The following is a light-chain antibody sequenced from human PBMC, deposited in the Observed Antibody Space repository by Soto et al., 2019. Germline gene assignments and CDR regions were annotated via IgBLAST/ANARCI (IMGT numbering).Light chain of an antibody. Sequence: IVMTQSPATLSVPPGERATLSCRASQSVSSNLAWYQQKPGQAPRLLIYGASSRATGIPDRFSGGGSGTDFTLTIRRLEPEDFSVYYCHQYDMSPWTFGQGTKVDIK. CDR1: QSVSSN. CDR3: HQYDMSPWT. J-gene: IGKJ1*01. CDR2: GAS. V-gene: IGKV3-20*01.